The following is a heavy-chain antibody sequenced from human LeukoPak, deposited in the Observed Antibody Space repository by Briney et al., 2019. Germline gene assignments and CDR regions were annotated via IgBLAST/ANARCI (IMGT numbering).Heavy chain of an antibody. Sequence: PGGSLRLSCEASGFSFDDYTMHWVRQAPGKGLEWVSLISWDGGDTYYADSVKGRFTISRDNSKDSLYLQMNSLRTEDTALYCCARELDYYDSTGYYTPYFDHWGQGTLLTVSS. CDR2: ISWDGGDT. J-gene: IGHJ4*02. CDR3: ARELDYYDSTGYYTPYFDH. V-gene: IGHV3-43*01. CDR1: GFSFDDYT. D-gene: IGHD3-22*01.